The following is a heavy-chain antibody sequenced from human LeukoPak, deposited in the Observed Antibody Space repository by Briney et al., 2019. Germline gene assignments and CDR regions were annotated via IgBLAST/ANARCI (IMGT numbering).Heavy chain of an antibody. CDR2: MNPNSGNT. D-gene: IGHD6-13*01. CDR1: GYTFTSYD. CDR3: ATLPGRGIAATYYFDY. Sequence: ASVKVSCKASGYTFTSYDINWVRQATGQGLEWMGWMNPNSGNTGYAQKFQGRVTMTRNTSISTAYMELSSLRSEDTAVYYCATLPGRGIAATYYFDYWGQGTLVTVSS. J-gene: IGHJ4*02. V-gene: IGHV1-8*01.